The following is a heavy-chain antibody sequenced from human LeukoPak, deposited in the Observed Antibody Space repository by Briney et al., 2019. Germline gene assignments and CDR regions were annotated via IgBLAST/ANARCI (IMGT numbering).Heavy chain of an antibody. CDR1: GFAFSSYA. J-gene: IGHJ3*02. V-gene: IGHV3-23*01. CDR2: ISGSAVST. CDR3: AKVRMITMIAYDAFDI. D-gene: IGHD3-22*01. Sequence: PGGSLRLSCAGSGFAFSSYAMSWVRQAPGGGLEWVSAISGSAVSTYYADSVKGRFTISRDNSKNTLYLQMNSLRAEDTALYYCAKVRMITMIAYDAFDIWGQGTMVTVSS.